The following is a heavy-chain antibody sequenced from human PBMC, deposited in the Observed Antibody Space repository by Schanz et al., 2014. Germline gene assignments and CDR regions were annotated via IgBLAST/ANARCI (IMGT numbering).Heavy chain of an antibody. D-gene: IGHD4-17*01. Sequence: EVHLVESGGGVVQPGRSLRLSCAASGFTFSSHWMHWVRQDPGKGLVWVARINSVGSNTDYADSVTGRFTISRDNAKNTLYLQMNTLRAEDTAVYYCARKMKLGVYGGKGHDSLDIWGQGTMVTVSS. CDR1: GFTFSSHW. V-gene: IGHV3-74*02. J-gene: IGHJ3*02. CDR2: INSVGSNT. CDR3: ARKMKLGVYGGKGHDSLDI.